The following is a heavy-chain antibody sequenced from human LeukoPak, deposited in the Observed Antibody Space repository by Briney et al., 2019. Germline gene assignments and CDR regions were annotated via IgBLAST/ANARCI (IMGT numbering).Heavy chain of an antibody. D-gene: IGHD3-9*01. Sequence: SVKVSCKASGGTFSSYAISWVRQAPGQGLEWMGRIIPIFGTANYAQKFQGRVTITTDESTSTAYMELSSLRSKDTAVYYCARARYFDWLNDYWGQGTLVTVSS. J-gene: IGHJ4*02. CDR3: ARARYFDWLNDY. CDR1: GGTFSSYA. V-gene: IGHV1-69*05. CDR2: IIPIFGTA.